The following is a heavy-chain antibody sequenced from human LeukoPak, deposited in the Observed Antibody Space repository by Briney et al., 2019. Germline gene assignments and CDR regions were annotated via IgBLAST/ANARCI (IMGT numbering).Heavy chain of an antibody. CDR2: IYYSGST. CDR3: ARHGNWDPFDY. Sequence: SETLSLTCTVSGDSINSSDYYWAWIRQPPGEGLEWIGTIYYSGSTYYKSSLKSRLTLSVDSSKNQFSLKMISVTAADTGVYYCARHGNWDPFDYWGQGALVTVCS. V-gene: IGHV4-39*01. D-gene: IGHD7-27*01. J-gene: IGHJ4*02. CDR1: GDSINSSDYY.